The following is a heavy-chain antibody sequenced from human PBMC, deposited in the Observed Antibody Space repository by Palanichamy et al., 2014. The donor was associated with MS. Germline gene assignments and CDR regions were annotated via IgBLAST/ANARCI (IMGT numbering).Heavy chain of an antibody. D-gene: IGHD2-2*01. Sequence: EVQLLESGGDLVQPGGSLRLSCAASGFTFSSYAMTWVRQAPGKGLEWVSSISGSSGNTYYGDSVKGRFTVSRDNSRNTLFLQMNNLRAEDTAVFYCVKSRGSLYQGDFDFWGQGTVVTVPS. CDR1: GFTFSSYA. V-gene: IGHV3-23*01. CDR2: ISGSSGNT. J-gene: IGHJ4*02. CDR3: VKSRGSLYQGDFDF.